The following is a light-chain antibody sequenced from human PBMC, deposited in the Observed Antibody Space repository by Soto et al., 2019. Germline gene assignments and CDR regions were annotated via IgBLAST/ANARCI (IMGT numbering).Light chain of an antibody. Sequence: EIVMTQSPATLSVSPGERATLSCRASQSVRSNLAWYQQKPGQSPRLLIYGASTRATGIPARCSDSGSGTQFTLTISSLQSEDFAVYYCPKYNNWPPAWTFGKGTKVDIE. CDR2: GAS. CDR1: QSVRSN. J-gene: IGKJ1*01. V-gene: IGKV3-15*01. CDR3: PKYNNWPPAWT.